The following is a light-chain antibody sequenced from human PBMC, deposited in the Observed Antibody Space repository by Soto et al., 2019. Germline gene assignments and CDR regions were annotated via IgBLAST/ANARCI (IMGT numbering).Light chain of an antibody. J-gene: IGKJ5*01. CDR2: GAS. CDR3: QQYGSSPRIT. V-gene: IGKV3-20*01. Sequence: EIVLTQSPGTLSFSPGERATLSCRASQRVSSSYLAWYQQKPGQAHRLLIYGASSRATGIPDRFSGSGSGTDFTLTISSLEPEDFAAYYCQQYGSSPRITFGQGTRLEIK. CDR1: QRVSSSY.